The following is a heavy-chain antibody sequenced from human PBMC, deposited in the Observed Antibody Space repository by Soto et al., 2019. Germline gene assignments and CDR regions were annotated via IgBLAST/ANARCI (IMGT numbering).Heavy chain of an antibody. CDR2: IYYSGST. CDR1: GGSISSYY. V-gene: IGHV4-59*01. CDR3: ARRYGGNFDY. D-gene: IGHD3-16*01. J-gene: IGHJ4*02. Sequence: QVQLQESGPGLVKPSETLSLTCTVSGGSISSYYWSWIRQPPGKGLEWIGYIYYSGSTNYNPSLNGRVTISVDTSKNQFSLKLSSVTAADTAVYYCARRYGGNFDYWGQGTLVTVSS.